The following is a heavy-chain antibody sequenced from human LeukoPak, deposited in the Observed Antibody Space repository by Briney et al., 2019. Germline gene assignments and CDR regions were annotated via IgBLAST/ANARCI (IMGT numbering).Heavy chain of an antibody. CDR2: IYYSGST. V-gene: IGHV4-59*01. D-gene: IGHD3-3*01. CDR1: GGSISSYY. Sequence: PSETLSPTCTVSGGSISSYYWSWIRQPPGKGLEWIGYIYYSGSTNYNPSLKSRVTISVDTSKSQFSLKLSSVTAADTAVYYCARGLDDFWSGFYYYYMDVWGKGTTVTVSS. J-gene: IGHJ6*03. CDR3: ARGLDDFWSGFYYYYMDV.